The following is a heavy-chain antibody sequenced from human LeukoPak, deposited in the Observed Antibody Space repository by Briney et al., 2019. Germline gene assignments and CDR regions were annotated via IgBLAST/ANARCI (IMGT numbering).Heavy chain of an antibody. CDR1: GDSVSNGNYY. CDR2: IYYTGKT. CDR3: ARSQNYYGSGDY. J-gene: IGHJ4*02. V-gene: IGHV4-61*03. Sequence: SETLSLTCTVSGDSVSNGNYYWSWLRQPPGKALEWIGYIYYTGKTYYNPSLEGRVTILVDTSRNHFSVKLSSVTAADTAMYYCARSQNYYGSGDYWSQGTLVTVSS. D-gene: IGHD3-10*01.